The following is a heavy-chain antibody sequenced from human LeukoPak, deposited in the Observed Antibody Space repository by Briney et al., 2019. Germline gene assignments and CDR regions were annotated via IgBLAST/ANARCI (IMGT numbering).Heavy chain of an antibody. D-gene: IGHD2-2*01. V-gene: IGHV1-69*05. Sequence: SVKVPCKASGGTFSSYAISWVRQAPGQGLEWVGGIIPIFGTANYAQKFQGRVTITTDESTSTAYMELSSLRSEDTAVYYCARGSKEVNEYFQHWGQGTLVTVSS. CDR3: ARGSKEVNEYFQH. CDR2: IIPIFGTA. J-gene: IGHJ1*01. CDR1: GGTFSSYA.